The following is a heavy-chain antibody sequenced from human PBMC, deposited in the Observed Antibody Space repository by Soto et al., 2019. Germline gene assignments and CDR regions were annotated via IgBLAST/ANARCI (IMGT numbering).Heavy chain of an antibody. CDR3: ARDMYNWNHYYYYGMDV. CDR1: GDSVTGEAYY. J-gene: IGHJ6*02. Sequence: SETLSLTCTVSGDSVTGEAYYWNWIRQPPGKGLEWIGYIYYSGSTNYNPSLQSRVTISIDTSRDQFFLKLTSVTAADTAVYYCARDMYNWNHYYYYGMDVWGQGTTLTVSS. D-gene: IGHD1-20*01. CDR2: IYYSGST. V-gene: IGHV4-61*08.